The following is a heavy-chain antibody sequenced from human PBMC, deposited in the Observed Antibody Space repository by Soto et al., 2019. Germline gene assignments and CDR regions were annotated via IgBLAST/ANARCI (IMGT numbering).Heavy chain of an antibody. V-gene: IGHV1-69*01. Sequence: QVQLVQSGAEVKKPGSSVKVSCKASGGTFSSYAISWVRQAPGQGLEWMGGIIPIFGTANYAQKFQGRVTITADESTSTAYMELISLRSEDTAVYYCARDRRVSKQQHDAFDIWGQGTMVTVSS. CDR3: ARDRRVSKQQHDAFDI. D-gene: IGHD6-13*01. J-gene: IGHJ3*02. CDR2: IIPIFGTA. CDR1: GGTFSSYA.